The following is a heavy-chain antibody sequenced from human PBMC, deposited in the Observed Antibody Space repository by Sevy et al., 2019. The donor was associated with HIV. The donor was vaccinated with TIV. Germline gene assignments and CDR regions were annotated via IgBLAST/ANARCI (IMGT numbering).Heavy chain of an antibody. J-gene: IGHJ1*01. CDR1: GFNFNNYA. V-gene: IGHV3-23*01. D-gene: IGHD3-22*01. CDR3: AKDPYSSGEYFKK. Sequence: QLGGSLRLSCKASGFNFNNYAMSWVRQAPGKGLEWVSTISGSGGRTYTAESVRGRLTISRDNSKRTVYLQMNSLRGDDTAIYYCAKDPYSSGEYFKKWGQGARVTVSS. CDR2: ISGSGGRT.